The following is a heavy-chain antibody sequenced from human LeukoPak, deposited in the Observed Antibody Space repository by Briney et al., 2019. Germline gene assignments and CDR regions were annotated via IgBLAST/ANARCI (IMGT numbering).Heavy chain of an antibody. CDR3: AREGLRNAYNPLGY. D-gene: IGHD5-24*01. Sequence: SGTLSLTCAVYGGSFSAYYWTWIRQPPGKGLEWIGEIKQSENTNYNPSLKSRVTISIDPSKNQISLKLNSVTAADTAVYFCAREGLRNAYNPLGYWGQGTLVTVSS. V-gene: IGHV4-34*01. J-gene: IGHJ4*02. CDR1: GGSFSAYY. CDR2: IKQSENT.